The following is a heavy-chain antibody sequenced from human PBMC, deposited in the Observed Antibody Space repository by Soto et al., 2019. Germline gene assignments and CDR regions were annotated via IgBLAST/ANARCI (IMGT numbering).Heavy chain of an antibody. J-gene: IGHJ6*02. V-gene: IGHV1-3*01. CDR2: INAGNGNT. D-gene: IGHD3-16*01. Sequence: GASVKVSCKASGYTFTSYAMHWVRQAPGQRIEWMGWINAGNGNTKYSQKFQGRVTITRDTSASTAYMELSSLRSEDTAVYYCASQFLPPSYDVPKGGYYYGMDVWGQGTTVTVSS. CDR1: GYTFTSYA. CDR3: ASQFLPPSYDVPKGGYYYGMDV.